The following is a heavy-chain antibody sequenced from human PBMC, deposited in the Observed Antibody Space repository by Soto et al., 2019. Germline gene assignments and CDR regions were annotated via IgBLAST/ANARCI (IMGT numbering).Heavy chain of an antibody. V-gene: IGHV3-30*03. CDR2: MSFDGSKT. J-gene: IGHJ4*02. CDR3: ARDKDSTYFPPPYYFDS. CDR1: GFTINRND. D-gene: IGHD4-4*01. Sequence: QVHLVESGGGVVQPGGSLRLSCAASGFTINRNDMYWVRQAPGKGLEWVAVMSFDGSKTYYAGSVRGRFTISRDNSNNTLSLQMDSLRPEDTALYYCARDKDSTYFPPPYYFDSWGQGILVTVSS.